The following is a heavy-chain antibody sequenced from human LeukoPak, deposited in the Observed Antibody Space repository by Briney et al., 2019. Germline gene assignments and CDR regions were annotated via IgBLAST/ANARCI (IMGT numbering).Heavy chain of an antibody. CDR2: ISYDGSNK. V-gene: IGHV3-30*18. Sequence: QPGRPQRLSCAASGFTFNSYGMHWVRQAPGKGLEWVADISYDGSNKYYADSVKRRFTISRDNSKNTLYLQMNSLRAEDTAVYYCAKDLRAVDTAMVDYWGQGTLVTVSS. J-gene: IGHJ4*02. D-gene: IGHD5-18*01. CDR1: GFTFNSYG. CDR3: AKDLRAVDTAMVDY.